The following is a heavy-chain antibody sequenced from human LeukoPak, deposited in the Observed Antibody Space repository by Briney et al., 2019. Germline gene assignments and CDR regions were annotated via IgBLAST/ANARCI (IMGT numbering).Heavy chain of an antibody. J-gene: IGHJ4*02. CDR2: ISYDGSNK. V-gene: IGHV3-30*03. D-gene: IGHD3-22*01. Sequence: GGSLRLSCAASGFTFSSYGMHWVRQAPGKGLEWVAVISYDGSNKYYADSVKGRFTISRDNSKNTLYLQMDSLRAEDTAVYYCARDSGPYYYDSRGYHYWGQGTLVTVSS. CDR3: ARDSGPYYYDSRGYHY. CDR1: GFTFSSYG.